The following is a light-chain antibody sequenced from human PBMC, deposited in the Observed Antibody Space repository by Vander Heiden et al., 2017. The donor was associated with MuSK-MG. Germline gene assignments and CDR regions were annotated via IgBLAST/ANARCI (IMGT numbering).Light chain of an antibody. Sequence: DILMTQSPASLPLSLGERATITCKASQSILYTSNNKNYLAWYQQKPGQPPRLLISWASTRESGVPYRFSGSGSGTDFTLTISSLQAEDVAVYYCQQDFSTLTFGQGTRLEIK. J-gene: IGKJ5*01. V-gene: IGKV4-1*01. CDR2: WAS. CDR1: QSILYTSNNKNY. CDR3: QQDFSTLT.